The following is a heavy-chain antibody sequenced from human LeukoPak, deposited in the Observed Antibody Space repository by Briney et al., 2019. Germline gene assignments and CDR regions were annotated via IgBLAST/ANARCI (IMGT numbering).Heavy chain of an antibody. V-gene: IGHV3-23*01. Sequence: YPGGSLRLSCAASGFTFSSYAMSWVRQAPGKGLEWVSAISGSGGSTYYADSVKGRFTISRDNYKDTLYLQMNSLRAEDTAVYYCAKVDSIQLWLPVYWGQGTLVTVSS. CDR2: ISGSGGST. CDR1: GFTFSSYA. J-gene: IGHJ4*02. D-gene: IGHD5-18*01. CDR3: AKVDSIQLWLPVY.